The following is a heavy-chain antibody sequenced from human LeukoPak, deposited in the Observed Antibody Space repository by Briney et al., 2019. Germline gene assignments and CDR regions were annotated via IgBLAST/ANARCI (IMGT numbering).Heavy chain of an antibody. Sequence: GRSLRLSCAASGFTFSSYAMHWVRQAPGKGLEWVALISYHGDITYYAESVKGRFTLSRDNSKTTLFLQLNSLRAEDTAVYYCARDSTYYYDSGSSGPHYFDFWGQGTLVTVSS. CDR3: ARDSTYYYDSGSSGPHYFDF. D-gene: IGHD3-10*01. CDR2: ISYHGDIT. J-gene: IGHJ4*02. V-gene: IGHV3-30*01. CDR1: GFTFSSYA.